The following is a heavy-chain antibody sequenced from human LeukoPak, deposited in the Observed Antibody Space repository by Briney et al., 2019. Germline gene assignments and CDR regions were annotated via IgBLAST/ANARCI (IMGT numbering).Heavy chain of an antibody. J-gene: IGHJ5*02. CDR1: GGSISGYY. Sequence: KTSETLSLTCTVSGGSISGYYWSWIRQPPGKGLEWIGYIYYSGGTNYNPSLKSRVTTSVDTSKNQFSLKLSSVTAADTAMFYCARYSDNWFDPWGQGTLVTVSS. CDR3: ARYSDNWFDP. D-gene: IGHD6-13*01. V-gene: IGHV4-59*01. CDR2: IYYSGGT.